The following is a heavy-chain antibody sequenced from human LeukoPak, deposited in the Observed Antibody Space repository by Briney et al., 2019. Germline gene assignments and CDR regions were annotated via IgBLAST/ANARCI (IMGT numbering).Heavy chain of an antibody. V-gene: IGHV1-18*01. J-gene: IGHJ4*02. CDR2: VSPYNGNT. D-gene: IGHD3-10*01. Sequence: ASVKVSCKTSGYTFTDYDITWVRQAPGQGLEWMGRVSPYNGNTYYSQRFQDRVTITKDTSTGTAYMDLRNLRTDDTAMYYCPRNGRVRRVVKDLFEYWGQGTLVAVSS. CDR1: GYTFTDYD. CDR3: PRNGRVRRVVKDLFEY.